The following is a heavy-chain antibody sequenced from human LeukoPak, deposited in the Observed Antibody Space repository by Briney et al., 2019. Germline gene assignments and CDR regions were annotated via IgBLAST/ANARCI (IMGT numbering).Heavy chain of an antibody. CDR3: IRDSRSADL. CDR2: IYVDGRTT. V-gene: IGHV3-74*01. CDR1: GFTFSNYW. Sequence: GGSLRLSCVASGFTFSNYWMHWVRQPPGKGLVWVSRIYVDGRTTNYADSVKGRFTISRDNAKNTVYLEMNSLSVEDTATYYCIRDSRSADLGGQGPLVTVTS. J-gene: IGHJ5*02.